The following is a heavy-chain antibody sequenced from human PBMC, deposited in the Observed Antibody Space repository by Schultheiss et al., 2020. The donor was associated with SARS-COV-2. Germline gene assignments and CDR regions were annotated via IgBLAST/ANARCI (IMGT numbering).Heavy chain of an antibody. V-gene: IGHV3-21*01. CDR3: ARVVAGTAYYYGMDV. Sequence: GGSLRLSCAASGFTFSSYSMNWVRQAPGKGLEWVSSISSTSSYIYYADSVKGRFTISRDNAKNSLYLQMNSLRAEDTAVYYCARVVAGTAYYYGMDVWGQGTTVTVSS. CDR1: GFTFSSYS. J-gene: IGHJ6*02. CDR2: ISSTSSYI. D-gene: IGHD6-19*01.